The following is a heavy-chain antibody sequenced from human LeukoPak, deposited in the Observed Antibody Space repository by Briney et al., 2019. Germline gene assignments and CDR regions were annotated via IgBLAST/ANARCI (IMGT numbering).Heavy chain of an antibody. Sequence: GGSLRLSCVASEFRFGRDWTSWDRQAPGKGPEWVACIKQDGSEEYYVGSVRDRFTVSVDNGKNSLYLQMNSLRAEDTARYYCATLDSTKSVFWGRGTAVTVSS. CDR1: EFRFGRDW. J-gene: IGHJ1*01. CDR3: ATLDSTKSVF. D-gene: IGHD2-2*01. V-gene: IGHV3-7*01. CDR2: IKQDGSEE.